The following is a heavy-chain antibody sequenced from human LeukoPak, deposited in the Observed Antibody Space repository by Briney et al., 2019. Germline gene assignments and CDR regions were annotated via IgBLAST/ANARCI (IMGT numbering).Heavy chain of an antibody. D-gene: IGHD1/OR15-1a*01. Sequence: GGSLRLSCAASGFTFSSYAMSWVRQAPGKGLEWVSGITGSGGSTYSADSVKGRFTISRDNSKNTLYLQMNSLRAEDTAVYYCAKEQMTYALATRAFDIWGQGTMVTVSS. CDR2: ITGSGGST. J-gene: IGHJ3*02. CDR3: AKEQMTYALATRAFDI. V-gene: IGHV3-23*01. CDR1: GFTFSSYA.